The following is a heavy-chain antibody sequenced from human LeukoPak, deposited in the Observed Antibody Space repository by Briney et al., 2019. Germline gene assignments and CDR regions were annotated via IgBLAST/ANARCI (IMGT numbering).Heavy chain of an antibody. CDR3: ARDYDILTGEDY. CDR1: GFTFSSYS. Sequence: PGGSLRLSCAASGFTFSSYSMNWVRQAPGKGLEWVSSISSSSSYIYYADSVKGRFTISRDHAKNSLYLQMNSLRAEDTAVYYCARDYDILTGEDYWGQGTLVTVSS. CDR2: ISSSSSYI. D-gene: IGHD3-9*01. J-gene: IGHJ4*02. V-gene: IGHV3-21*01.